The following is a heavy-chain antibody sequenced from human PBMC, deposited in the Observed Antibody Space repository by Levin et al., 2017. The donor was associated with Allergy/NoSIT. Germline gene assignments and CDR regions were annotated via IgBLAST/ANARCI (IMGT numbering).Heavy chain of an antibody. D-gene: IGHD5/OR15-5a*01. CDR3: ARNRIIVSGGTDYDYGMDV. CDR1: GGSVSSGTYY. V-gene: IGHV4-61*01. Sequence: SETLSLTCSVSGGSVSSGTYYWSWIRRPPGKGLEWIGYINYRRVTKYNPTLKSPFTISVYTSKNEFSLKVTSVTAADTSVYYCARNRIIVSGGTDYDYGMDVWGQGTTVTVSS. CDR2: INYRRVT. J-gene: IGHJ6*02.